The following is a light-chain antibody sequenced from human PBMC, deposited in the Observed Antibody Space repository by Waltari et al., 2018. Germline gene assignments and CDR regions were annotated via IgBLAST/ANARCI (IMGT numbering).Light chain of an antibody. V-gene: IGLV2-14*01. CDR2: EVS. Sequence: QSALTQPASVSGSPGQSITISCTGTSRDVGGSHYVSWYQQHPGKAPKPMIYEVSNRPSGVSNRFSGSKSGNTASLTISGLQAEDEADYYCSSYTSSSTLYVFGTGTKVTVL. CDR3: SSYTSSSTLYV. J-gene: IGLJ1*01. CDR1: SRDVGGSHY.